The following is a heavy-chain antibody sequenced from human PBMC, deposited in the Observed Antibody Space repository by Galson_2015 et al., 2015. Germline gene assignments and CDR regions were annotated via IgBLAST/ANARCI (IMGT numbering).Heavy chain of an antibody. Sequence: SLRLSCAASGFTFSRSWMNWVRQVPGRGLVWVSRTNIDGSSTTYADSVKGRFTISRDNAKNTLYLQMNSLRGEDTAVYYCVSSGIYGYWGQGTLVTVSS. D-gene: IGHD1-26*01. CDR3: VSSGIYGY. CDR1: GFTFSRSW. J-gene: IGHJ4*02. V-gene: IGHV3-74*01. CDR2: TNIDGSST.